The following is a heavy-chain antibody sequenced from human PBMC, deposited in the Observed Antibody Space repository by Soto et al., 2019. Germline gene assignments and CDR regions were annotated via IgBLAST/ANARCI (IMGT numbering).Heavy chain of an antibody. D-gene: IGHD2-2*01. CDR1: GGNFRSAGYY. J-gene: IGHJ5*02. CDR3: ARCSLVVVPAPGFAP. Sequence: SEPKSLTCTVSGGNFRSAGYYWSWILQHRAKSVEWIGFIYYSRTTHYTPSLKSRVPISVDTSKNQFPLKLSSVSAADTALYYCARCSLVVVPAPGFAPGGRETLVTVSS. CDR2: IYYSRTT. V-gene: IGHV4-31*03.